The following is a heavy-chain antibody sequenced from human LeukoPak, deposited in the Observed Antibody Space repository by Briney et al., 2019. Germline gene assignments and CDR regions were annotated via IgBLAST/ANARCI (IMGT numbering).Heavy chain of an antibody. V-gene: IGHV3-53*01. CDR1: GFTFSSYW. D-gene: IGHD4-17*01. CDR3: ARDKGDYGDPEGFDP. CDR2: IYSGGST. Sequence: GGSLRLSCAASGFTFSSYWMHWVRQAPGKGLEWVSVIYSGGSTYYADSVKGRFTISRDNSKNTLYLQMNSLRAEDTAVYYCARDKGDYGDPEGFDPWGQGTLVTVSS. J-gene: IGHJ5*02.